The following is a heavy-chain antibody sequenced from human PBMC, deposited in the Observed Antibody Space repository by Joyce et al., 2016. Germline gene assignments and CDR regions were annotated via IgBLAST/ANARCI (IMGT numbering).Heavy chain of an antibody. CDR3: ARGEAYITGYGMDV. Sequence: QVQLVESGGGVVQPGRSLRLSCAASGFTFRSYGMHWARQAPGKGVEWVAFISFDGSNTYFADSVRGRFTISRDNSKNTLYLQMNSLRAEDTAMYYCARGEAYITGYGMDVWGQGTTVTVSS. D-gene: IGHD3-3*01. V-gene: IGHV3-30*03. CDR1: GFTFRSYG. CDR2: ISFDGSNT. J-gene: IGHJ6*02.